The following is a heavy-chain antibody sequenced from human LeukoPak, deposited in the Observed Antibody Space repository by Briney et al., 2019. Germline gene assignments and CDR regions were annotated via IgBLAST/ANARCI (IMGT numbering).Heavy chain of an antibody. CDR1: GDSISSNYYY. CDR2: INYSGST. CDR3: ARHTDGHNLITAFDI. J-gene: IGHJ3*02. Sequence: PSETLSLTCSVSGDSISSNYYYWGWIRQPPGEGLEWIGSINYSGSTHYHPSLKSRVTISVDTSKTQFSLKVNTVTAADTAVYYCARHTDGHNLITAFDIWGQGTMVTVSS. V-gene: IGHV4-39*01. D-gene: IGHD3-10*01.